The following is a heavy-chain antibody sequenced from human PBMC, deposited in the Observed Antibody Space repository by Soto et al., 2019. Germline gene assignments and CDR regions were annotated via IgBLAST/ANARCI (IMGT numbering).Heavy chain of an antibody. CDR2: ISYDGGDK. D-gene: IGHD2-8*01. CDR3: ARGSAEGVYYYGMDV. J-gene: IGHJ6*02. CDR1: GFTFSSYA. Sequence: PGGSLRLSCAASGFTFSSYAMHWVRQAPGEGLEWVALISYDGGDKYDADSVKGRFTISRDNSKNTVYLQMNSLKVEDTAVYYCARGSAEGVYYYGMDVWGQGTTVTVSS. V-gene: IGHV3-30-3*01.